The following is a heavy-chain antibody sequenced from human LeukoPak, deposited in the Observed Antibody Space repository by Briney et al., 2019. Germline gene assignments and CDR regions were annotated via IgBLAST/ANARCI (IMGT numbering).Heavy chain of an antibody. CDR2: ISWNSGSI. V-gene: IGHV3-9*01. D-gene: IGHD1-26*01. CDR3: AKGTGRYWTFFDY. J-gene: IGHJ4*02. Sequence: GRSLSLSCTASGCTFDDYAMHWGRQAPGQGLEWVSGISWNSGSIDYADSVKDRFTISRDNAKNSLYLQMNSLRPEDTAFYYCAKGTGRYWTFFDYWGQGTLVTVSS. CDR1: GCTFDDYA.